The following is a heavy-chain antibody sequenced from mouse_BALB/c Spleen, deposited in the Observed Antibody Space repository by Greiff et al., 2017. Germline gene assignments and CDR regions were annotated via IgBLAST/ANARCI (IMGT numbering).Heavy chain of an antibody. CDR3: ARGYGNYPYYFDD. D-gene: IGHD2-10*02. CDR2: INSNGGST. J-gene: IGHJ2*01. V-gene: IGHV5-6-3*01. CDR1: GFTFSSYG. Sequence: EVMLVESGGGLVQPGGSLKLSCAASGFTFSSYGMSWVRQTPDKRLELVATINSNGGSTYYPDSVKGRFTISRDNAKNTLYLQMSSLKSEDTAMYYCARGYGNYPYYFDDWGQGTTLTVSS.